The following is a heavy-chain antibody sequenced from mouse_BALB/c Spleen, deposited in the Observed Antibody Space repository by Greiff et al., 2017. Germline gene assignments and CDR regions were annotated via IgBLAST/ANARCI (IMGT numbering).Heavy chain of an antibody. J-gene: IGHJ3*01. CDR2: INPSTGYT. V-gene: IGHV1-7*01. Sequence: VMLVESGAELAKPGASVKMSCKASGYTFTSYWMHWVKQRPGQGLEWIGYINPSTGYTEYNQKFKDKATLTADKSSSTAYMQLSSLTSEDSAVYYCARDYDYDGSPWFAYWGQGTLVTVSA. CDR3: ARDYDYDGSPWFAY. D-gene: IGHD2-4*01. CDR1: GYTFTSYW.